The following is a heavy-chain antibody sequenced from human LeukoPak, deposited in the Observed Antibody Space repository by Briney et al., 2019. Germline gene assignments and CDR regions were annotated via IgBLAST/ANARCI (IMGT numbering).Heavy chain of an antibody. CDR1: GFTFSGST. CDR3: NYYDKNGSGDY. D-gene: IGHD3-22*01. V-gene: IGHV3-73*01. Sequence: TGGSLRLSCAASGFTFSGSTMDWVRQASGKGLEWVGRIRSEANSYATAYAASVKGRFTIFREDSKNTAYLQMNSLKTEDTAMYYCNYYDKNGSGDYWGQGTLVTVSS. J-gene: IGHJ4*02. CDR2: IRSEANSYAT.